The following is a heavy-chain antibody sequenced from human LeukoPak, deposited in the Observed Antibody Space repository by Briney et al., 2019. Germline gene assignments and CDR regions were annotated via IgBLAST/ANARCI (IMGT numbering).Heavy chain of an antibody. D-gene: IGHD3-22*01. CDR2: ISSSGSTI. J-gene: IGHJ4*02. Sequence: GGSLRLSCAAPGFTFSDYYMSWIRQAPGKGLEWVSYISSSGSTIYYADSVKGRFTIDRDNSKNTVYLQMNSLRPDDTAIYFCARQESRNYYYEGLDYWGQGNLVTVSS. CDR1: GFTFSDYY. CDR3: ARQESRNYYYEGLDY. V-gene: IGHV3-11*04.